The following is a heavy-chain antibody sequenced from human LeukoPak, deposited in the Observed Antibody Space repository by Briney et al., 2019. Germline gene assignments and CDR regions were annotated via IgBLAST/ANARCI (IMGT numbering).Heavy chain of an antibody. CDR3: ARLHGYYDSSGYYPKKYFDY. CDR1: GGSFSGYY. J-gene: IGHJ4*02. Sequence: SETLSLTCAVYGGSFSGYYWSWIRQPPGKGLEWIGEINHSGSTNYNPSLKSRVTISVDTSKNQFSLKLSSVTAADTAVYYCARLHGYYDSSGYYPKKYFDYWGQGTLVTVSS. V-gene: IGHV4-34*01. CDR2: INHSGST. D-gene: IGHD3-22*01.